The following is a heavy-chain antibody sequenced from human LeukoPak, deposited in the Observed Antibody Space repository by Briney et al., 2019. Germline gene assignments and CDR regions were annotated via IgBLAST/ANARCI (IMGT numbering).Heavy chain of an antibody. CDR1: GFTFSSYS. V-gene: IGHV3-21*01. Sequence: GGSLRLSCAASGFTFSSYSMNWVRQAPGKGLEWVSSISSSSSYIYYADSVKGRFTISRDNAKNSLYLQMNGLRAEDTAVYYCARVLGYCSSTSCSSRGATDYWGQGTLVTVSS. D-gene: IGHD2-2*03. J-gene: IGHJ4*02. CDR2: ISSSSSYI. CDR3: ARVLGYCSSTSCSSRGATDY.